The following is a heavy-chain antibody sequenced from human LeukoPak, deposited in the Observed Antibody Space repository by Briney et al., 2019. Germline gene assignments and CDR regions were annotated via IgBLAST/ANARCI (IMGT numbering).Heavy chain of an antibody. CDR1: GFTFSSYA. Sequence: GGSLRLSCAASGFTFSSYAMHWVRQAPGKGLEWVAVISYDGSNKYYADSVKGRFTISRDNSKNTLYLQMNSLRAEDTAVYYCAKDQVVGVSGSYTFDYWGQGTLVTVSS. CDR2: ISYDGSNK. J-gene: IGHJ4*02. CDR3: AKDQVVGVSGSYTFDY. D-gene: IGHD1-26*01. V-gene: IGHV3-30-3*01.